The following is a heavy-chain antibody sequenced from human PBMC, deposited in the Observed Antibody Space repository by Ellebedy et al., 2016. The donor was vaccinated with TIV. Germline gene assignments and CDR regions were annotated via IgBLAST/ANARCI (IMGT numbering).Heavy chain of an antibody. Sequence: SETLSLTXAVSGGSISSSNWWSWVRQPPGKGLEWIGEIYHSGSTNYNPSLKSRVTISVDKSKNQFSLKLSSVTAADTAVYYCARGYCSSISCFDYWGQGTLVTVSS. V-gene: IGHV4-4*02. J-gene: IGHJ4*02. CDR2: IYHSGST. CDR1: GGSISSSNW. D-gene: IGHD2-2*01. CDR3: ARGYCSSISCFDY.